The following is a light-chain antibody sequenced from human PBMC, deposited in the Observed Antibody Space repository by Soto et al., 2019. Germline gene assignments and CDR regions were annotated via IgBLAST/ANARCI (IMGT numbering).Light chain of an antibody. V-gene: IGLV2-14*01. Sequence: QSVLTQPASASGSPGQSITISCTGTSSDVDTYKYVSWYQQHPGKAPKLMIYEVSNRPSGVSDRFSGSKSGNTASLTISGLQAEYEADYYCGSYAGSTARVQFGGGTKVTVL. J-gene: IGLJ2*01. CDR1: SSDVDTYKY. CDR3: GSYAGSTARVQ. CDR2: EVS.